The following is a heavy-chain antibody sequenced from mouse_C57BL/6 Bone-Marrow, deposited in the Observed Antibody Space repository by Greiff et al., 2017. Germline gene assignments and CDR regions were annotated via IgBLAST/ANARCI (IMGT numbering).Heavy chain of an antibody. CDR1: GFNIKDDY. CDR3: TTVIHY. Sequence: EVQGVESGAELVRPGASVKLSCTASGFNIKDDYMHWVKQRPEQGLEWIGWIDPENGDTAYASKFQGKATITADTSSNTAYLQLSCLTSEDTAVYYCTTVIHYWGQGTTLTVSS. CDR2: IDPENGDT. J-gene: IGHJ2*01. V-gene: IGHV14-4*01.